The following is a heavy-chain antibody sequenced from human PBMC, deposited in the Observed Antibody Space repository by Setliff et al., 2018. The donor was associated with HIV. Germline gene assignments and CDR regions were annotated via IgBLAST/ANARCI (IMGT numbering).Heavy chain of an antibody. V-gene: IGHV1-69*05. Sequence: SVKVSCKTSGGTFCTYAISWVRQAPGQGLEWMGGIIPIFGTANYAQKFQGRVAITTDESTSTAYMELSSLRSEDTAVFYCARGAGGLDYGMDVWGQGTMVTVSS. CDR1: GGTFCTYA. CDR3: ARGAGGLDYGMDV. J-gene: IGHJ6*02. CDR2: IIPIFGTA. D-gene: IGHD3-16*01.